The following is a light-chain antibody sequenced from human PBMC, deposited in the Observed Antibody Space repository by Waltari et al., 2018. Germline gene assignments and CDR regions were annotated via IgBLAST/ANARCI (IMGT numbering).Light chain of an antibody. Sequence: DIQMTQSPSSLSASVGDRVTNTCRASQSVKNNFAWYQQAPGKAPKVLIHKASRLESGAPSRFSGSGYGTEFTLTISSLQPDDFATYYCQEYDSLPVTFGGGTKVEI. CDR3: QEYDSLPVT. V-gene: IGKV1-5*03. J-gene: IGKJ4*01. CDR2: KAS. CDR1: QSVKNN.